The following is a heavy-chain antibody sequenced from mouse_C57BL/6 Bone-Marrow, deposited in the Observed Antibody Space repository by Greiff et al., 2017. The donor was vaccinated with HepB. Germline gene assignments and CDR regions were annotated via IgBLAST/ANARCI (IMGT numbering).Heavy chain of an antibody. V-gene: IGHV1-81*01. D-gene: IGHD1-1*01. CDR3: ARGEFITTYYFDY. Sequence: VQLQQSGAELARPGASVKLSCKASGYNFTSYGISWVKQRTGQGLEWIGEIYPRGGNTYYNEKFKGKATLTADKSSSTAYMELRSLTSEDSAVYFCARGEFITTYYFDYWGQGTTLTVSS. CDR1: GYNFTSYG. CDR2: IYPRGGNT. J-gene: IGHJ2*01.